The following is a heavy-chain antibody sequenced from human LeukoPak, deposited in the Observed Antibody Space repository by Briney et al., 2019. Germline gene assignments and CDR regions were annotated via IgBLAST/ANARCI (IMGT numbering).Heavy chain of an antibody. CDR3: ARITMSRFDP. J-gene: IGHJ5*02. CDR1: GFAVSSNY. V-gene: IGHV3-53*01. D-gene: IGHD3-10*02. Sequence: PGGSLRLSCAASGFAVSSNYMSWVRQAPGKGLEWVSVIYGGGTTYYADSVKGRFTISRDNSKNTLYLQMNSLGAEDTAVYYCARITMSRFDPWGQGTLVTVSS. CDR2: IYGGGTT.